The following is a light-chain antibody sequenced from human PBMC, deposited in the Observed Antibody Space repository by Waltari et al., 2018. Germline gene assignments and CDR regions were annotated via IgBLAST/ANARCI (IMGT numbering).Light chain of an antibody. Sequence: EVVMTQSPATLSVSPGERATLSCRASQSIYDNLAWYQHKPSQAPTLPIYRASTRATGIPARFSGRGSGTEFTLTISSLQSEDAAVYYCQQYNRWPPITSGQGTRLEIK. V-gene: IGKV3-15*01. CDR2: RAS. CDR3: QQYNRWPPIT. CDR1: QSIYDN. J-gene: IGKJ5*01.